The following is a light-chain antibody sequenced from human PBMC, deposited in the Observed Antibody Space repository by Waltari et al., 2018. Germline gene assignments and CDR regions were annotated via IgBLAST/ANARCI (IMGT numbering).Light chain of an antibody. V-gene: IGKV2-30*02. Sequence: VVMTLSRLSLTGTLGQPAAIYCRSMQSLVLSDGNTYLIWFQQRPGQSPGRLIYKISRRDSGVADRFSGSESNADFTLKISRVEAEDVGIYYCMQCTYWPRTFGQGTKVQVK. CDR2: KIS. CDR1: QSLVLSDGNTY. CDR3: MQCTYWPRT. J-gene: IGKJ1*01.